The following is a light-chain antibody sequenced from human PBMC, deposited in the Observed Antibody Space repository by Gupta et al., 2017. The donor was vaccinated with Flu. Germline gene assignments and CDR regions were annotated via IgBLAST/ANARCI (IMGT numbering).Light chain of an antibody. CDR2: KAS. CDR3: QQYNSYPYT. Sequence: DIQMTQSPSTMSASVGDRVTITCRASQSISSWLAWYQQKPGKAPKLLIYKASSLESGVPSRFSGSGSGTEFTLTISSLQPDDFATYYCQQYNSYPYTFGQGTKLEIK. V-gene: IGKV1-5*03. CDR1: QSISSW. J-gene: IGKJ2*01.